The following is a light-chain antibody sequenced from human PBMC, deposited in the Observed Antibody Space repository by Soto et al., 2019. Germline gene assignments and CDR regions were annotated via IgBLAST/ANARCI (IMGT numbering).Light chain of an antibody. V-gene: IGKV1-39*01. CDR3: QQCYSTPWT. J-gene: IGKJ1*01. CDR1: QSISSY. Sequence: IQMNQSPYSLSASVGDRVTITCRASQSISSYLHWYQQKPGKAPKLLIYAASNLQTGVPSRFSASGSGTDFTLTLNSLQPADFATYYCQQCYSTPWTFGQGTKVEIK. CDR2: AAS.